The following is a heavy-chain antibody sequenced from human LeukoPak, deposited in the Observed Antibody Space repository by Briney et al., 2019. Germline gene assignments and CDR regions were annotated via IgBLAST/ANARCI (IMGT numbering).Heavy chain of an antibody. V-gene: IGHV4-59*01. CDR1: GGSNSSYY. D-gene: IGHD6-6*01. Sequence: SETLSLTCTVSGGSNSSYYWSWIRQPPGKGLEWIGYIYYSGSTNYNPSLKSRVTISVDTSKNQFSLKLSSVTAADTAVYYCATVSTAARRSYFDYWGQGTLVTVSS. CDR3: ATVSTAARRSYFDY. CDR2: IYYSGST. J-gene: IGHJ4*02.